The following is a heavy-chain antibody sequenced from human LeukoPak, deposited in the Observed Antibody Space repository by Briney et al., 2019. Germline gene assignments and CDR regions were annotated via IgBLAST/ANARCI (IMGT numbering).Heavy chain of an antibody. CDR2: IRSKTYDGTT. D-gene: IGHD2-21*02. CDR3: LRGCGGNCCYFNF. Sequence: PWRTLRFSCTASGFTSGDYSMSWVRRAPGKELKGVGFIRSKTYDGTTEYAASVKGRFTISRDDSKSIAYLQMNSLTTEDTGVYYCLRGCGGNCCYFNFWGQGTLVTVAS. J-gene: IGHJ4*02. CDR1: GFTSGDYS. V-gene: IGHV3-49*04.